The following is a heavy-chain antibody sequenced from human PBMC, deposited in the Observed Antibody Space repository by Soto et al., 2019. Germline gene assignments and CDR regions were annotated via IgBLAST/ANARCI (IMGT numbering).Heavy chain of an antibody. V-gene: IGHV4-59*01. CDR2: IYYSGST. D-gene: IGHD3-22*01. CDR3: ARGLISGYYLYDAFDI. J-gene: IGHJ3*02. Sequence: QVQLQESGPGLVEPSETLTLTCNVSGGSISSYYWSWIRQPPGKGLEWIGYIYYSGSTNYNPSLKSRVTISVDTSKNQFSLKLSSVTAADTAMYYCARGLISGYYLYDAFDIWGQGTMVTVSS. CDR1: GGSISSYY.